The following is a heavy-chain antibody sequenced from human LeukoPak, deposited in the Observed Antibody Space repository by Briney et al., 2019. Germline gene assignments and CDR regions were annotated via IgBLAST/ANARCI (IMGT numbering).Heavy chain of an antibody. D-gene: IGHD3-10*01. J-gene: IGHJ5*02. CDR1: GGTFSSYA. CDR3: ARDLATYGSGSYYATNWFDP. V-gene: IGHV1-69*13. CDR2: IIPIFGTA. Sequence: PSVKVSCKASGGTFSSYAISWVRQAPGQGLEWMGGIIPIFGTANYAQKFQGRVTITADESTSTAYMELSSLRSEDTAVYYCARDLATYGSGSYYATNWFDPWGQGTLVTVSS.